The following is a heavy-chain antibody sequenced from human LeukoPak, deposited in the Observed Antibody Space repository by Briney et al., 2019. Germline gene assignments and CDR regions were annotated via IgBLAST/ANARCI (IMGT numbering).Heavy chain of an antibody. CDR1: GFTFSSYG. CDR2: IRYDGSNK. Sequence: PGGSLRLSCAASGFTFSSYGMHWVRQAPGKGLEWVAFIRYDGSNKYYADSVKGRFTISRDNSKNTLYLQMNSLRAEDTAVYYCAKVKTMIVVVTPFDSWGPGTLVTVSS. D-gene: IGHD3-22*01. CDR3: AKVKTMIVVVTPFDS. J-gene: IGHJ4*02. V-gene: IGHV3-30*02.